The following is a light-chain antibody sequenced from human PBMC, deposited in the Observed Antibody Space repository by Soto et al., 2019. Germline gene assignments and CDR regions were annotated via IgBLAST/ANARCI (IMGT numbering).Light chain of an antibody. Sequence: EIVLTQSPGTLSLSPGERDTLSCRASQSVSNNYLAWYQQKPGQAPRLLIYGASNRATGIPDRFSGSGSGTDFTLTISRLEPEECAVYYCQQYGSSGTFGQGTKVEIK. CDR3: QQYGSSGT. CDR1: QSVSNNY. J-gene: IGKJ1*01. V-gene: IGKV3-20*01. CDR2: GAS.